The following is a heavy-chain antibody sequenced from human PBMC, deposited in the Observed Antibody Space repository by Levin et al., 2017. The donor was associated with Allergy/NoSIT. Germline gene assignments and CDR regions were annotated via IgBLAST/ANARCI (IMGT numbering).Heavy chain of an antibody. CDR2: IWYDGSNK. CDR3: AVEDFWGGYIHQEYGMGL. CDR1: GFIFSNSA. J-gene: IGHJ6*02. Sequence: PGGSLRLSCEGSGFIFSNSAIHWVRQAPGKGLEWVAAIWYDGSNKHYADSAKGRFTISRENFKNTVYLQMNSLRAEDTALYYCAVEDFWGGYIHQEYGMGLWGQGTTVTVS. D-gene: IGHD3-3*01. V-gene: IGHV3-33*01.